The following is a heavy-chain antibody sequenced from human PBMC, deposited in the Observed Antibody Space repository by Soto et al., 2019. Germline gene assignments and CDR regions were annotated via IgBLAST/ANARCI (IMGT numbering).Heavy chain of an antibody. CDR2: INHSGST. J-gene: IGHJ4*02. V-gene: IGHV4-34*01. CDR3: IRYLDY. Sequence: SETLSLTCAVYGGSFSGYYWSWIRQPPGKGLEWIGEINHSGSTNYNPSLKSRVTISVDTSKNQFSLKLSSVTAADTAVYYCIRYLDYWGQGTLVTVSS. CDR1: GGSFSGYY.